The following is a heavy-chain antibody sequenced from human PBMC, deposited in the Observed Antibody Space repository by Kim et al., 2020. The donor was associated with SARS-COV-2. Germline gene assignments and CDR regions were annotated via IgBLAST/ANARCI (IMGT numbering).Heavy chain of an antibody. CDR1: GFTFSSYS. D-gene: IGHD2-21*02. J-gene: IGHJ4*02. CDR3: ARIVMETTENY. CDR2: ISSSSSTI. Sequence: GGSLRLSCAASGFTFSSYSMNWVRQAPGKGLEWVSYISSSSSTIYYADSVKGRFTISRDNAKNSLYLQMNSLRDGDTAVYYCARIVMETTENYWGQGTLVTVSS. V-gene: IGHV3-48*02.